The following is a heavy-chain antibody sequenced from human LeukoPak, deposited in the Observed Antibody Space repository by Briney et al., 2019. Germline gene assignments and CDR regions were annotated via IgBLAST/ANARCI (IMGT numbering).Heavy chain of an antibody. CDR1: GYTFTGYY. J-gene: IGHJ5*02. CDR2: INPNSGGT. D-gene: IGHD3-3*01. CDR3: ARGDYDFWSGYYRT. Sequence: ASVKVSCKASGYTFTGYYMRWVRQAPGQGLEWMGRINPNSGGTNYAQKFQGRVTMTRDTSISTAYMELSRLRSDDTAVYYCARGDYDFWSGYYRTWGQGTLVTVSS. V-gene: IGHV1-2*06.